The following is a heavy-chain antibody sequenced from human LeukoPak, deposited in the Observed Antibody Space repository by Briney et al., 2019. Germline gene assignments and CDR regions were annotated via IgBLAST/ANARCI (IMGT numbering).Heavy chain of an antibody. J-gene: IGHJ4*02. CDR1: GGSISSSSYY. CDR2: IYYSGST. CDR3: ARHYYDSSGYYPYYFDY. Sequence: SETLSLTCTVSGGSISSSSYYWGWIRQPPGKGLEWIGSIYYSGSTYYNPSLKSRVTISVDTSKNQFSLKLSSVTAADTAVYYCARHYYDSSGYYPYYFDYWGQGTLVTVSS. V-gene: IGHV4-39*01. D-gene: IGHD3-22*01.